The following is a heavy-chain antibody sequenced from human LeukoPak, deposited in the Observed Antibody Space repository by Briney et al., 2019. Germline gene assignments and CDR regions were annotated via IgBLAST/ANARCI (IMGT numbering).Heavy chain of an antibody. CDR2: ISAYNGNT. Sequence: ASVKVSCKASGYTFTNYGISWVRQAPGQGLEWMAWISAYNGNTNYAQKLQGRVTMTTDRSTSTAYMELRRLRSDDTAVYYCARGGSYLSAFDIWGQGTMVTVSS. CDR3: ARGGSYLSAFDI. CDR1: GYTFTNYG. J-gene: IGHJ3*02. V-gene: IGHV1-18*01. D-gene: IGHD1-26*01.